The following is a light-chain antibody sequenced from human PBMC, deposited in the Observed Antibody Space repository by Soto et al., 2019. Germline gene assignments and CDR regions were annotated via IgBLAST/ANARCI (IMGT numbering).Light chain of an antibody. CDR3: CSYAGNGAWL. CDR2: EVS. V-gene: IGLV2-23*02. Sequence: QSALTQPASVSGSPGQSITISCTATSSDVGDYSRVCWFQHHPGKAPKLLLYEVSKRPSGVSNRFSGSKSGNTASLTISGLQAEDEADFFCCSYAGNGAWLFGGGTKLTVL. J-gene: IGLJ3*02. CDR1: SSDVGDYSR.